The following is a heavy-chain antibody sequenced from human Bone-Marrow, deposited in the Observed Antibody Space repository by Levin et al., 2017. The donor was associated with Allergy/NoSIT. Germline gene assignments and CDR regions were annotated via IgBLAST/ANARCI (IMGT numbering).Heavy chain of an antibody. D-gene: IGHD6-13*01. Sequence: LSLTCAASGFIFRDCAMSWVRQAPGKGLEWVSALSGPGGSAYYADSVKGRFTIVRDNSKNTLFLQMDSLRAEDTAVYYCAKENGGAAPGFYFDSWGQGTLVSVSS. CDR3: AKENGGAAPGFYFDS. CDR1: GFIFRDCA. J-gene: IGHJ4*02. V-gene: IGHV3-23*01. CDR2: LSGPGGSA.